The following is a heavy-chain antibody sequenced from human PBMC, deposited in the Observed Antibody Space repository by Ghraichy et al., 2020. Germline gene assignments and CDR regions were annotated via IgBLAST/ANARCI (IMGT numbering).Heavy chain of an antibody. V-gene: IGHV1-2*06. J-gene: IGHJ6*02. D-gene: IGHD3-3*01. Sequence: ASVKVSCKASGYTFTGYYMHWVRQAPGQGLEWMGRINPNSGGTNYAQKFQGRVTMTRDTSISTAYMELSRLRSDDTAVYYCARDYYDFWSGYWVSYGMDVWGQGTTVTVSS. CDR3: ARDYYDFWSGYWVSYGMDV. CDR1: GYTFTGYY. CDR2: INPNSGGT.